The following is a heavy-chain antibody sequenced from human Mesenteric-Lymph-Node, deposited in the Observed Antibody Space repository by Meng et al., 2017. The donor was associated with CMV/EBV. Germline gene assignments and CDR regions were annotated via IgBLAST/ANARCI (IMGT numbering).Heavy chain of an antibody. CDR3: ARVGTPTYYDFWSGYADY. D-gene: IGHD3-3*01. Sequence: GGSLRLSCAASGFTFSSYSMNWVRQAPGKGLEWVSSISSSSSYIYYADSVKGRFTISRDNAKNSLYLQMNSLRAEDTAVYYCARVGTPTYYDFWSGYADYWGQGTLVTVSS. J-gene: IGHJ4*02. CDR2: ISSSSSYI. CDR1: GFTFSSYS. V-gene: IGHV3-21*04.